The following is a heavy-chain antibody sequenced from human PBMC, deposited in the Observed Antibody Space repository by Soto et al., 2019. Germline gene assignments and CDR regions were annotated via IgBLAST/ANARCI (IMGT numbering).Heavy chain of an antibody. Sequence: PGGSLRLSCAASGFTFSNAWMNWVHQAPGKGLEWIGRIKKRADGGTADHATPVKGRFTISRDNSKNTLYLQMNSLRAEDTAVYYCARDRSSAYYFDYWGQGTLVTVSS. CDR3: ARDRSSAYYFDY. J-gene: IGHJ4*02. V-gene: IGHV3-15*01. CDR1: GFTFSNAW. D-gene: IGHD6-13*01. CDR2: IKKRADGGTA.